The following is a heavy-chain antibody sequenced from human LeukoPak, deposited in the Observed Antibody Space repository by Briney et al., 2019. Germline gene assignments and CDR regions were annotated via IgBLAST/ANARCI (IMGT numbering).Heavy chain of an antibody. CDR2: ISSSGSTI. Sequence: PGGSLRLSCAASGFTFSDYYMSWIRQAPGKGLEWVSYISSSGSTIYYADAVRGRFTISRNKDKNSLYLQMNSLRAEDTAVYYCARCITMVRGVIFCYYFDYWGQGTLVTVSS. J-gene: IGHJ4*02. CDR3: ARCITMVRGVIFCYYFDY. CDR1: GFTFSDYY. D-gene: IGHD3-10*01. V-gene: IGHV3-11*04.